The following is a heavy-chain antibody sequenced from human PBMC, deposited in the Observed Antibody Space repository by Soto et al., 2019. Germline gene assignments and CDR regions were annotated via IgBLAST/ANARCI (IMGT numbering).Heavy chain of an antibody. D-gene: IGHD3-10*01. CDR3: ARPYDFTMVRGHNSYYSGMDV. V-gene: IGHV1-69*13. J-gene: IGHJ6*02. CDR2: IIPIFGTA. Sequence: SVKVSCKASGGTFSSYAISWVRQAPGQGLEWMGGIIPIFGTANYAQKFQGRVTITADESTSTAYMELSSLRSEDTAVYYCARPYDFTMVRGHNSYYSGMDVWGQGTRSPSP. CDR1: GGTFSSYA.